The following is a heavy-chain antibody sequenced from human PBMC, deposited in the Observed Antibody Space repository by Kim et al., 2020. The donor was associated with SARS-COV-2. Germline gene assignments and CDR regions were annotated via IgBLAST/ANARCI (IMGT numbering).Heavy chain of an antibody. V-gene: IGHV3-23*01. CDR1: GFTFSSYA. Sequence: GGSLRLSCAASGFTFSSYAMSWVRQAPGKGLEWVSAISGSGGSTYYADSVKGRFTISRDNSKNTLYLQMNSLRAEDTAVYYCAKDPYSSGWYEGYFDYWGQGTLVTVSS. CDR3: AKDPYSSGWYEGYFDY. D-gene: IGHD6-19*01. J-gene: IGHJ4*02. CDR2: ISGSGGST.